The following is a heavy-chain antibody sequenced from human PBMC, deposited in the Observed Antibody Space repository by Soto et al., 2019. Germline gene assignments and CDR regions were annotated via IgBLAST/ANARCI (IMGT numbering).Heavy chain of an antibody. CDR3: ERDAYPRRSVHCDY. J-gene: IGHJ4*02. D-gene: IGHD3-16*01. CDR1: GFTFGSYS. Sequence: EVQLVESGGGLIQPGGSLRLSCAASGFTFGSYSLNWVRQAPGKGLEWVSYISSSSSSIYYADSVKGRFTISRDNAKTPLYMKVKDLRAGDTAVYVCERDAYPRRSVHCDYWGQGTAVTVSS. CDR2: ISSSSSSI. V-gene: IGHV3-48*01.